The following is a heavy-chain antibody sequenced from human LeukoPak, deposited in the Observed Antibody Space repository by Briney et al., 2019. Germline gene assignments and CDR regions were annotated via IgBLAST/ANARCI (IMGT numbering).Heavy chain of an antibody. V-gene: IGHV3-23*01. Sequence: GGSLRLSCAASGFTFSSYAMSWVRQAPGKGLEWVSAISGSGGSTYYADSVKGRFTISRDNSKNMLYLQMNSLRAEDTAVYYCAKGKDSSWYYFDYWGQGTLVTVSS. CDR2: ISGSGGST. CDR1: GFTFSSYA. D-gene: IGHD6-13*01. CDR3: AKGKDSSWYYFDY. J-gene: IGHJ4*02.